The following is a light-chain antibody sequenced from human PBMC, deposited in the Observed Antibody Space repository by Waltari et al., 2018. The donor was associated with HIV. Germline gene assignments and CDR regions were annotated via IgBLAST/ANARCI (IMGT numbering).Light chain of an antibody. CDR1: QNVFYSSNNKNY. V-gene: IGKV4-1*01. CDR3: QQTYTIPPT. J-gene: IGKJ4*01. CDR2: WAS. Sequence: DIVMTQSPDSLAVSLGERATIKCKSSQNVFYSSNNKNYLSWYQHKPGQPPKLIIYWASSRQSGVPDRFSGRGSGTDFTLTISSLQAEVVAVYFCQQTYTIPPTFGGGTKVEIK.